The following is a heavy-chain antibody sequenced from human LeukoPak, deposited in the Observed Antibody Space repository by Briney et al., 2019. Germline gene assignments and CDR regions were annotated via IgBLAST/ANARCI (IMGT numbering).Heavy chain of an antibody. Sequence: GGSLRLFCAASRFTFSSYSMNWVRQAPGKGLEWVSYISSSGSTIYYADSVKGRFTISRDNAKNSLYLQMNSLRAEDTAVYYCAREVNYYDSSGYSADYFDYWGQGTLVTVSS. CDR3: AREVNYYDSSGYSADYFDY. CDR2: ISSSGSTI. D-gene: IGHD3-22*01. J-gene: IGHJ4*02. V-gene: IGHV3-48*04. CDR1: RFTFSSYS.